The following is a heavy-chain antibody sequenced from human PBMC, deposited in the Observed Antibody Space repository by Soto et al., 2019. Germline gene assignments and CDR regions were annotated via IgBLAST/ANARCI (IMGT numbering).Heavy chain of an antibody. CDR1: GYTFTGYY. J-gene: IGHJ6*02. CDR2: INPNRGGT. V-gene: IGHV1-2*04. CDR3: AIFATYDFWSGYTSPYYYYGMDV. D-gene: IGHD3-3*01. Sequence: ASVKVSCKASGYTFTGYYMHWVRQAPGQGLEWMGWINPNRGGTNYAQKFQGWVTMTRDTSISTAYMELSRLRSDDTAVYYCAIFATYDFWSGYTSPYYYYGMDVWGQGTTVTVSS.